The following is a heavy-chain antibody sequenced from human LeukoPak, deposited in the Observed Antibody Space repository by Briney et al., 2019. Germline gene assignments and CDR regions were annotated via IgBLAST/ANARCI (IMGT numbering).Heavy chain of an antibody. J-gene: IGHJ1*01. V-gene: IGHV3-30*02. Sequence: PGGSLRLSCAASGFTFSSYGMHWVRQAPGKGLEWVAFIRYDGSNKYYADSVKGRFTISRDNSKNTLYLQMNSLRAEDTAVYYCAKYSYMLVGATAYFQHWGQGTLVTVSS. D-gene: IGHD1-26*01. CDR1: GFTFSSYG. CDR3: AKYSYMLVGATAYFQH. CDR2: IRYDGSNK.